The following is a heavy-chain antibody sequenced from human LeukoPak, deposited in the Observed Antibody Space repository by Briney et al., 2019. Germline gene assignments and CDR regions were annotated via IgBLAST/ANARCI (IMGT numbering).Heavy chain of an antibody. CDR1: GGSISSGSYY. J-gene: IGHJ3*02. V-gene: IGHV4-61*02. CDR3: AREPGIAAAGSAFDI. Sequence: PSETLSLTCTVSGGSISSGSYYWSWIRQPAGKGLEWIGRIYTSGSTNYNPSLKSRVTISVDTSKNQFSLKLSSVTAADTAVYYCAREPGIAAAGSAFDIWGQGTMVTVSS. D-gene: IGHD6-13*01. CDR2: IYTSGST.